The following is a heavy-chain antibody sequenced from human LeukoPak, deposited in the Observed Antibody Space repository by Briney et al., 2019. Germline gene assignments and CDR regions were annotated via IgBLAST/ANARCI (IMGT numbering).Heavy chain of an antibody. CDR2: ISGSGGGT. CDR3: AKWSIFGVVSADAFDI. V-gene: IGHV3-23*01. CDR1: GFTFSSSA. Sequence: GGPLRLSCAASGFTFSSSAMSWVRQAPGKGLEWVSVISGSGGGTYYADSVKGRFTISRDNSKNTLYLQMNSLRAEDTAVYYCAKWSIFGVVSADAFDIWGQGTMVTVSS. D-gene: IGHD3-3*01. J-gene: IGHJ3*02.